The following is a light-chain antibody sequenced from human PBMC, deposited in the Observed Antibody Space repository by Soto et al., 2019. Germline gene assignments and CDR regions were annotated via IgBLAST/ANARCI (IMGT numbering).Light chain of an antibody. Sequence: EIALTQSPGTLSLSPGERATLSCRASQSLTSSYVAWYQQKPGKAPRLLIYGASSKATGITDRFRGSGSGTDITLTISRLAPDDFAGDYCRQYERAPPSYTFGQGTKLEI. CDR1: QSLTSSY. V-gene: IGKV3-20*01. J-gene: IGKJ2*01. CDR3: RQYERAPPSYT. CDR2: GAS.